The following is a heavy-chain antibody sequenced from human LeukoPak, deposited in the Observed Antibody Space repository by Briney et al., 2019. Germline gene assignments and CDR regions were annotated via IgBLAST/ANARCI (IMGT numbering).Heavy chain of an antibody. V-gene: IGHV1-69*05. D-gene: IGHD6-19*01. Sequence: VASVKVSCKASGGTFSSYAISWVRQAPGQGLEWMGRIIPIFGTANYAQKFQGRVTITTDESTSTAYMELSSLRSEDTAVYYCARGPIAVAGTDYFDYWGQGTLVTVSS. CDR2: IIPIFGTA. J-gene: IGHJ4*02. CDR1: GGTFSSYA. CDR3: ARGPIAVAGTDYFDY.